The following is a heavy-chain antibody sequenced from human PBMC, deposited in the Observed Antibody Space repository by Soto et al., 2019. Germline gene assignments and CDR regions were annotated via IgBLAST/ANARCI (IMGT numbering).Heavy chain of an antibody. D-gene: IGHD6-19*01. V-gene: IGHV3-23*01. CDR2: ISGSGGST. CDR3: AKDWGYSSGWPRQLTGYYGTDV. J-gene: IGHJ6*02. CDR1: GFTFSSYA. Sequence: GGSLRLSCAASGFTFSSYAMSWVRQAPGKGLEWVSAISGSGGSTYYADSVKGRFTISRDNSKNTLYLQMNSLRAEDTAVYYCAKDWGYSSGWPRQLTGYYGTDVWGQGTTVTVYS.